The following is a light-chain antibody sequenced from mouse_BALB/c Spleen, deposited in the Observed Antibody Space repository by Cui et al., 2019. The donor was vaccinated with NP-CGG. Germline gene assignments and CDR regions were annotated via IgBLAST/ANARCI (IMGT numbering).Light chain of an antibody. Sequence: QAVVTQEHALTTSPGETVTLTCRSSTGAVTTSNYANWVQEKPDHLFTGLIGGTNNRAPGVPARFSGSLIGDKAALTITGAHTEDEAIYCCALWFSNHWVFGGGTKLTVL. CDR3: ALWFSNHWV. J-gene: IGLJ1*01. CDR1: TGAVTTSNY. CDR2: GTN. V-gene: IGLV1*01.